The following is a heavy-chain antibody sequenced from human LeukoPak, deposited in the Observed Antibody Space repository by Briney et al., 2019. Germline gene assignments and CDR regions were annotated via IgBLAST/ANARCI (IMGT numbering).Heavy chain of an antibody. CDR2: IIPIFGTA. CDR3: ARALRFLEWSIGLD. V-gene: IGHV1-69*13. J-gene: IGHJ4*02. Sequence: GASVKVSCKASGDTFSTYAITWVRQAPGQGLEWMGGIIPIFGTANYAQKFQGRVTITADESTSTAYMELSSLRSEDTAVYYCARALRFLEWSIGLDWGQGTLVTVSS. CDR1: GDTFSTYA. D-gene: IGHD3-3*01.